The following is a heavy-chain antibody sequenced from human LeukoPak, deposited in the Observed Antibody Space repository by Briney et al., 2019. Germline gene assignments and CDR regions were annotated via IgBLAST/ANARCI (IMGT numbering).Heavy chain of an antibody. CDR3: ARLRPQDAFDI. Sequence: GESLKISCKGSGYSLTIYWIGWVRQMPGKGLEWMGLIYPGDSDTRYSPSFQGQVTISADKPTSTAYLQWSSLKASDTATYYCARLRPQDAFDIWGQGTMVTVSS. CDR1: GYSLTIYW. D-gene: IGHD4/OR15-4a*01. V-gene: IGHV5-51*04. CDR2: IYPGDSDT. J-gene: IGHJ3*02.